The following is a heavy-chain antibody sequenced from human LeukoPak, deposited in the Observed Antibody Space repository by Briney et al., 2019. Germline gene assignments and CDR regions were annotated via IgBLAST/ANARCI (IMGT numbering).Heavy chain of an antibody. D-gene: IGHD3-10*01. CDR3: AREGYYGSGSPPSLYFDY. J-gene: IGHJ4*02. CDR2: TSSDLNVK. V-gene: IGHV3-30*03. Sequence: GGSLRLSCAASGFTFTTYGLHWVRQAPGKGLEWVAVTSSDLNVKLYADSVKGRFTISRDNSRSTLYLQMNSLRPEDTAIYYCAREGYYGSGSPPSLYFDYWGQGTLVTVSS. CDR1: GFTFTTYG.